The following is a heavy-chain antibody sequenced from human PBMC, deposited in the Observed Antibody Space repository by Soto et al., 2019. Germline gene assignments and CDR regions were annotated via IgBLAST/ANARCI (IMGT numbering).Heavy chain of an antibody. Sequence: SETLSLTCAVSGYSISSSNWWGWIRQPPGKGLEWIGYIYYSGTTYYNPSLKSRVTMSVDTSKSQFSLKLTSVTAVDTAVYYCARREIQGPIDYWGQGTLVTVS. D-gene: IGHD1-26*01. V-gene: IGHV4-28*01. J-gene: IGHJ4*02. CDR3: ARREIQGPIDY. CDR2: IYYSGTT. CDR1: GYSISSSNW.